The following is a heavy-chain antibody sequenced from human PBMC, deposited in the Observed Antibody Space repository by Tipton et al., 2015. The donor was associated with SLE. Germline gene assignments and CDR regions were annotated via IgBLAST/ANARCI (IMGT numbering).Heavy chain of an antibody. D-gene: IGHD4-23*01. CDR1: GYSISSGYY. J-gene: IGHJ2*01. CDR3: ARGGGNANWYFDL. CDR2: VHHDGTS. V-gene: IGHV4-38-2*01. Sequence: TLSLTCDVSGYSISSGYYWGWIRQLPGKGLEWIGSVHHDGTSYYRPSLKSRVTISLDTSKNQFSLKLTSVTAADTAVYYCARGGGNANWYFDLWGRGTLVTVSS.